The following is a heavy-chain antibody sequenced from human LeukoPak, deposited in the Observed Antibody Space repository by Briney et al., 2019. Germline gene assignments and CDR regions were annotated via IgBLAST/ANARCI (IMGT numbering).Heavy chain of an antibody. D-gene: IGHD3-16*01. CDR2: IHDDGIVT. V-gene: IGHV3-7*01. CDR1: GFTFTAYA. CDR3: ARGRGWVDH. Sequence: GGSLRLSCAASGFTFTAYAMSWFRQTPEKGLEWVANIHDDGIVTHYVDSVKGRFTISRDIARNSVNLQLNSLRVEDTALYYCARGRGWVDHWGQGTLVTVSS. J-gene: IGHJ4*02.